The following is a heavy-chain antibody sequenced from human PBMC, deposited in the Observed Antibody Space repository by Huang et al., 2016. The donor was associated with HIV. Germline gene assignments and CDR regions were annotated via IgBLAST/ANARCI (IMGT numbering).Heavy chain of an antibody. CDR3: ARGFGINYNHEAFDV. J-gene: IGHJ3*01. CDR1: GYTFTNYD. CDR2: MNPKSGNV. V-gene: IGHV1-8*01. Sequence: QIQLAQSGAEVKKPGASVKVSCKASGYTFTNYDIKWVRQASGQGLEWRGWMNPKSGNVGYTKKFQGRVAILRNSSINTSYLEVTSLTSEDTAVYYCARGFGINYNHEAFDVWGQGTMVTVSS. D-gene: IGHD3-10*01.